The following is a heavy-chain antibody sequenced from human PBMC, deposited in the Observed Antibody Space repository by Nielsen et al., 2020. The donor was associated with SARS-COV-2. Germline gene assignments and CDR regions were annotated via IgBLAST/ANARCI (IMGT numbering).Heavy chain of an antibody. Sequence: GGSLRLSCAASGFTFGDYAMHWVRQAPGKGLEWVSGISWNSGSIGYADSVKGRFTISRDNAKNSLYLQMNSLRAEDTALYYCAKEGDSGWAYFDYWGQGTLVTVSS. CDR2: ISWNSGSI. V-gene: IGHV3-9*01. J-gene: IGHJ4*02. D-gene: IGHD6-19*01. CDR1: GFTFGDYA. CDR3: AKEGDSGWAYFDY.